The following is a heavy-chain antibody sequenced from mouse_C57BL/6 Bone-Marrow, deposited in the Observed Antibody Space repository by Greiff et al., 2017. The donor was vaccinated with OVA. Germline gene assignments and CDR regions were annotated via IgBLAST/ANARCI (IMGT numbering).Heavy chain of an antibody. Sequence: VQLQQSGAELMKPGASVKLSCKATGYTFTGYWIEWVKQRPGPGLAWIGEILPGSGSTNYNEKFKGKATFTADTSSNTADMQLSSRTTADAAIYYCAGVGFDYWGQGTTLTVSS. D-gene: IGHD1-1*01. CDR1: GYTFTGYW. CDR2: ILPGSGST. V-gene: IGHV1-9*01. CDR3: AGVGFDY. J-gene: IGHJ2*01.